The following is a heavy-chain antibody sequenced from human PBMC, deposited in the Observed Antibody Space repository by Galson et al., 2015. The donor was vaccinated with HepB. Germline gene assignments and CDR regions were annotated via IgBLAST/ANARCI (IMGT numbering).Heavy chain of an antibody. CDR1: GFTFSSYN. Sequence: SLRLSCAASGFTFSSYNMNWVRQVPGKGLDWISYISATGTTIDYADSVKGRFIISRDNAKNSLYLQMNSLRVEDTAVYYCARDSRATFGEPNWFDPWGQG. J-gene: IGHJ5*02. CDR2: ISATGTTI. D-gene: IGHD3-3*01. V-gene: IGHV3-48*03. CDR3: ARDSRATFGEPNWFDP.